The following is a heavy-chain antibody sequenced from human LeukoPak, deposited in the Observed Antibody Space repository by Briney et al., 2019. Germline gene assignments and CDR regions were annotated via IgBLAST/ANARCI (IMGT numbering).Heavy chain of an antibody. J-gene: IGHJ4*02. D-gene: IGHD2-15*01. Sequence: GGSLRLSCAASGFRFSKYAIHWVRQAPGKGLQWLAVIWYDGSNKYYADSVKGRFTISRDNSKNTLYLQMNSLRAEDTAVYYCAREFGSEDYWGQGTLVTVSS. CDR1: GFRFSKYA. CDR3: AREFGSEDY. CDR2: IWYDGSNK. V-gene: IGHV3-33*08.